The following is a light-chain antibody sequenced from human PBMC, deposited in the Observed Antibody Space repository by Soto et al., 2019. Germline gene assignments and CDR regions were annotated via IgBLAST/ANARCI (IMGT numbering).Light chain of an antibody. CDR2: AAS. CDR3: QKYNSAPWT. J-gene: IGKJ1*01. CDR1: QGISNY. Sequence: VQRPQSPYSLSASVGDRFTIACGASQGISNYLAWYQQKPGKVPKLLIYAASTLQSGVPSRFSGSGSGTDFTLTISSLQPEDVATYYCQKYNSAPWTFGQGTKVDIK. V-gene: IGKV1-27*01.